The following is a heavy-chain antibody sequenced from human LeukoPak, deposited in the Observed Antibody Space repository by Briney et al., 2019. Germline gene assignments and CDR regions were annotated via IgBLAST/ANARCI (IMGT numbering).Heavy chain of an antibody. J-gene: IGHJ6*03. Sequence: ASVKVSCKASGYTFTSYYMHWVRQAPGQGLEWMGWINPNSGGTNYAQKFQGRVTMTRDTSISTAYMELSRLRSDDTAVYYCARDRGSSSWYGYYYYYYMDVWGKGTTVTVSS. CDR2: INPNSGGT. V-gene: IGHV1-2*02. CDR3: ARDRGSSSWYGYYYYYYMDV. D-gene: IGHD6-13*01. CDR1: GYTFTSYY.